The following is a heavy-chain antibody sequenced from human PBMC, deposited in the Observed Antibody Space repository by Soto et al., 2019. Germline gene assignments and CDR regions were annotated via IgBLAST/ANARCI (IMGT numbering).Heavy chain of an antibody. CDR1: GYTFTSYY. CDR3: ARDKEKIAVAGKGVNYGMDV. V-gene: IGHV1-46*01. J-gene: IGHJ6*02. Sequence: QVQLVQSGAEVKKPGASVKVSCKASGYTFTSYYMHWVRQAPGQGLEWMGIINPSGGSTSYAQKFQGRVTMTRDTSTSTVYMELSSLRSEDTAVYYCARDKEKIAVAGKGVNYGMDVWGQGTTVTVSS. CDR2: INPSGGST. D-gene: IGHD6-19*01.